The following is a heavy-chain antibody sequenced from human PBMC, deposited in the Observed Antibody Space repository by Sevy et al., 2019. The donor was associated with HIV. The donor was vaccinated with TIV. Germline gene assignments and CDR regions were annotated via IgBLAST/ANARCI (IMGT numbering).Heavy chain of an antibody. J-gene: IGHJ6*02. CDR3: ARDEMARYYYGSGSSGTYGMDV. Sequence: GGSLRLSCAASGFTFSSYWMSWVRQAPGKGLEWVANIKQDGSEKYYVDSVKGRFTISRDNAKNSLYLQMNSLRAEDTAVYYCARDEMARYYYGSGSSGTYGMDVWGQGTTVTVSS. D-gene: IGHD3-10*01. V-gene: IGHV3-7*01. CDR2: IKQDGSEK. CDR1: GFTFSSYW.